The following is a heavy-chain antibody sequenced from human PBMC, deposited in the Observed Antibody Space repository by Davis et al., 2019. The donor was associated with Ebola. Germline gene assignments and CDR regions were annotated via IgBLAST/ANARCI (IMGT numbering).Heavy chain of an antibody. CDR1: GYTFISHW. D-gene: IGHD3-16*01. V-gene: IGHV5-51*01. CDR3: ARFGSVGFDLIWGSTTQHLQNNYFDP. Sequence: KVSCKASGYTFISHWIVWVRQKPGQGLEWVGIIHPADSDTSYNPSFAGQVTLSADRSISTAYLQWSSLKASDTAIYYCARFGSVGFDLIWGSTTQHLQNNYFDPWGQGTLVTVSS. CDR2: IHPADSDT. J-gene: IGHJ5*02.